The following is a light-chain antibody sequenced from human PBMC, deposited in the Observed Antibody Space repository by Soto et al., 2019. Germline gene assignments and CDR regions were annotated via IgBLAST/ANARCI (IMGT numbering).Light chain of an antibody. CDR3: AAWDDSLNGFYV. CDR1: SSNIGSNT. Sequence: QSVLTQPPSASRTPGQRVTISCSGSSSNIGSNTVNWYQQLPGTAPKLLIYSNNQRPSGVPDRFSGSKSGTSASLAISGLQSEDEDDYYCAAWDDSLNGFYVFGTGTKVTVL. CDR2: SNN. V-gene: IGLV1-44*01. J-gene: IGLJ1*01.